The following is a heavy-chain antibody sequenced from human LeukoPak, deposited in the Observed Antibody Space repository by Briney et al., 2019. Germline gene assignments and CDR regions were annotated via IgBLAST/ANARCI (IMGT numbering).Heavy chain of an antibody. D-gene: IGHD3-22*01. CDR2: IYIGGST. Sequence: GGSLRLSFAASGFIVSSNYISWVRQAPGKGLEWVSLIYIGGSTYYPDSVKGRFTISRDNSKNTLYLQMNSLRAEDTAVYYCARVRPPGYYDSSDYNFDYWGQGTLVTVSS. V-gene: IGHV3-66*02. J-gene: IGHJ4*02. CDR1: GFIVSSNY. CDR3: ARVRPPGYYDSSDYNFDY.